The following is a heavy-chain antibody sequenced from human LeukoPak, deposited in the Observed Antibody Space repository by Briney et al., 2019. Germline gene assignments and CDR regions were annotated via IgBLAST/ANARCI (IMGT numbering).Heavy chain of an antibody. CDR3: AREGTPIGYYYYMDV. CDR2: IYSDNT. V-gene: IGHV3-53*01. D-gene: IGHD3-10*01. J-gene: IGHJ6*03. CDR1: GFTVSSNS. Sequence: GGSLRLSCTVSGFTVSSNSMSWVRQAPGKGLEWVSFIYSDNTHYSDSVKGRFTISRDNSKNTLYLQMNSLRAEDTAVYYCAREGTPIGYYYYMDVWGKGTTVTISS.